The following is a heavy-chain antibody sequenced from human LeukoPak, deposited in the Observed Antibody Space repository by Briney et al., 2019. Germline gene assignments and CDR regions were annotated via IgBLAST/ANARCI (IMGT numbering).Heavy chain of an antibody. J-gene: IGHJ4*02. CDR2: INPNSGGT. Sequence: GSSVKVSCKASGYTFTGYYMHWVRQAPGQGLEWMGWINPNSGGTNYAQKFQGRVTMTRDTSISTAYMELSRLRSDDTAVYYCARDYYSSGWGAYYFDYWGQGTLVTVSS. D-gene: IGHD6-19*01. V-gene: IGHV1-2*02. CDR1: GYTFTGYY. CDR3: ARDYYSSGWGAYYFDY.